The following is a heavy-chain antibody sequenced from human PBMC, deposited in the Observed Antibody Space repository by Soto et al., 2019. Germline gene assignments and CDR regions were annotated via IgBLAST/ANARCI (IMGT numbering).Heavy chain of an antibody. V-gene: IGHV4-59*01. CDR2: IYYSGST. CDR3: ASLTFLTTVPFDI. J-gene: IGHJ3*02. D-gene: IGHD4-17*01. Sequence: QVQLQESGPGLVKPSETLSLTCTVSGGSISSYYWSWIRQPPGKGLEWIGYIYYSGSTNYNPSLKSRVTISVDTSKNQFSLKLSSVTAADTAVYDFASLTFLTTVPFDIWGQGTMVTVSS. CDR1: GGSISSYY.